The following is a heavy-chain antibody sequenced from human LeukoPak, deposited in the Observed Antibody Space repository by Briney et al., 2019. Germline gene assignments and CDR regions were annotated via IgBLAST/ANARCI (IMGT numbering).Heavy chain of an antibody. D-gene: IGHD3-22*01. CDR2: INPSGGST. V-gene: IGHV1-46*01. CDR1: GYTFTSYY. CDR3: ARESNPTTHYYDSSGYPDY. J-gene: IGHJ4*02. Sequence: ASVKVSCKASGYTFTSYYMHWVRQAPGQGLEWMGIINPSGGSTSYAQKFQGRVTMTRDTSTSTVYMELSSLRSEDTAVYYCARESNPTTHYYDSSGYPDYWGQGTLVTVSS.